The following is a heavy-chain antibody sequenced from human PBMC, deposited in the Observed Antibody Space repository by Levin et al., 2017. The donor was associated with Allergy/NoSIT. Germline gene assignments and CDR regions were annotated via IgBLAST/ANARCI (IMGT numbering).Heavy chain of an antibody. CDR2: IIPIFGTA. J-gene: IGHJ6*02. V-gene: IGHV1-69*01. CDR1: GGTFSSYA. D-gene: IGHD3-22*01. Sequence: KISCTASGGTFSSYALSWVRQAPGQGLEWMGGIIPIFGTAKYAQKFQDRITITADDSATTAYLELSGLRSEDTAVYYCARGDYHDSSVTYYYFNMDVWGQGTTVTVS. CDR3: ARGDYHDSSVTYYYFNMDV.